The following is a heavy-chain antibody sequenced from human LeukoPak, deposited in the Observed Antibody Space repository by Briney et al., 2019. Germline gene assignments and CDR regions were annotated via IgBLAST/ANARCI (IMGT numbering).Heavy chain of an antibody. J-gene: IGHJ1*01. CDR2: IYFSGRT. V-gene: IGHV4-39*01. Sequence: SETLSLTCSVSGDSVSRSDSYWDWIRQPPGKGLEWIGTIYFSGRTYYSPSLKSRVTMSVDPSNNQFSLNLRSVTAADTAVYYCARRRYYDGSGYLEWGQGTLLSVSS. CDR3: ARRRYYDGSGYLE. CDR1: GDSVSRSDSY. D-gene: IGHD3-22*01.